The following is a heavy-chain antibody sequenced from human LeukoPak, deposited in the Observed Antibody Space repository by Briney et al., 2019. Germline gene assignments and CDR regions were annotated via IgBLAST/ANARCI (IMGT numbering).Heavy chain of an antibody. J-gene: IGHJ3*02. Sequence: SETLSLTCTVSGGSISSYYWSWIRQPPGKGLEWIGYIYYSGSTNYNPSLKSRVTISVDTSKNQFSLKLSSVTAADTAVYYCAGRDSSGYYYQDAFDIWGQGTMVTVSS. CDR1: GGSISSYY. D-gene: IGHD3-22*01. CDR3: AGRDSSGYYYQDAFDI. CDR2: IYYSGST. V-gene: IGHV4-59*01.